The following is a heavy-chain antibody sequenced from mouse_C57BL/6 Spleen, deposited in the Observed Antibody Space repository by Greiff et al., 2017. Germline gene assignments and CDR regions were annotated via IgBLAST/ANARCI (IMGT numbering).Heavy chain of an antibody. D-gene: IGHD1-1*01. CDR1: GFTFSSYG. V-gene: IGHV5-6*02. CDR3: ARHLSYFDY. J-gene: IGHJ2*01. Sequence: EVKLVESGGDLVKPGGSLKLSCAASGFTFSSYGMSWVRQTPDKRLEWVATISSGGSYTYYPDSVKGRFTISRDNAKNTLYLQMSSLKSEDTAMYYRARHLSYFDYWGQGTTLTVSS. CDR2: ISSGGSYT.